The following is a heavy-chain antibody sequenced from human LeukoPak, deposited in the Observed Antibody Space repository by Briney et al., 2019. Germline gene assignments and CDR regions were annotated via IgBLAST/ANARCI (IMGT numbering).Heavy chain of an antibody. CDR3: ARNGGSYYYYVDV. CDR2: SYYSGST. J-gene: IGHJ6*03. V-gene: IGHV4-39*07. Sequence: SKTLSLTCTVSGGSISSSSYYWGWIRQPPGKGLEWIGSSYYSGSTYYNPSLKSRVTISVDTSKNQFSLKLSSVSAADTAVYYCARNGGSYYYYVDVWGKGTTVTVSS. D-gene: IGHD1-1*01. CDR1: GGSISSSSYY.